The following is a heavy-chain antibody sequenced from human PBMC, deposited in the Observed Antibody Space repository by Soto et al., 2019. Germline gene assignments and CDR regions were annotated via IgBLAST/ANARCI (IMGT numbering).Heavy chain of an antibody. CDR1: GFTFSSYS. Sequence: EVQLVESGGGLVKPGGSLRLSCAASGFTFSSYSMNWVRQAPGKGLEWVSSISSSSSYIYYADSVKGRFTISRDNANNSLYLQMNSLRAEETAVYSCARDLLATVTTIDFWGQGTLVTVSS. CDR3: ARDLLATVTTIDF. J-gene: IGHJ4*02. D-gene: IGHD4-17*01. V-gene: IGHV3-21*01. CDR2: ISSSSSYI.